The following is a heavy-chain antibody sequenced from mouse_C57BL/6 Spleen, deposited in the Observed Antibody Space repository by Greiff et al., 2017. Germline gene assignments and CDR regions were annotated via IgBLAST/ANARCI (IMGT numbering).Heavy chain of an antibody. CDR1: GYAFSSYW. Sequence: QVQLQQSGAELVKPGASVKISCKASGYAFSSYWMNWVKQRPGKGLEWIGQIYPGDGDTNYNGKFKGKATLTADKSSSTAYMQLSSLTSEDSAVYFCANDGYSYYAMDYWGQGTSVTVSS. CDR3: ANDGYSYYAMDY. CDR2: IYPGDGDT. J-gene: IGHJ4*01. V-gene: IGHV1-80*01. D-gene: IGHD2-3*01.